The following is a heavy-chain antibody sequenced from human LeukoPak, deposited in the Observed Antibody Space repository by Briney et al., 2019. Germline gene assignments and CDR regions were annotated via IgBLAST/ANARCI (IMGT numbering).Heavy chain of an antibody. CDR1: GYTFTSYD. Sequence: ASVKVSCKAFGYTFTSYDINWVRQATGQGLEWMGWMSPNSGNTGYAQEFQGRVSMTSDTSITTAYMELSGLRSDDTAVYFCAITKISSSSLDYWCQGTLVTVSS. D-gene: IGHD6-6*01. CDR3: AITKISSSSLDY. J-gene: IGHJ4*02. V-gene: IGHV1-8*01. CDR2: MSPNSGNT.